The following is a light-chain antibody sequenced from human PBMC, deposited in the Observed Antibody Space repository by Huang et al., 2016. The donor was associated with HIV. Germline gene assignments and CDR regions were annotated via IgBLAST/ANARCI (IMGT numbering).Light chain of an antibody. V-gene: IGKV1-NL1*01. CDR2: AAS. CDR3: QQYHSSWT. J-gene: IGKJ1*01. Sequence: DIQMTQSPLSLSASVGDSVTITCRASQGIRNSLAWYQQKPGKAPKLLVYAASRLESGVPAWVSGSGSGTKFTLTISSLQPEDFATYYCQQYHSSWTFGQGTKVEIK. CDR1: QGIRNS.